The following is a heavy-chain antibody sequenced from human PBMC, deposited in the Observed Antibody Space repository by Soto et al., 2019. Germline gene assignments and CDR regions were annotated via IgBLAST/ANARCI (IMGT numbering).Heavy chain of an antibody. V-gene: IGHV1-69*06. D-gene: IGHD2-15*01. Sequence: SVKVSCKASGGTFSSYAISWMRQAPGQGLEWMGGIIPIFGTANYAQKFQGRVTITADKSTSTAYMELSSLRSEDTAVYYCARDMYCSGGSCYVFDYWGQGTLVTVSS. CDR3: ARDMYCSGGSCYVFDY. CDR2: IIPIFGTA. CDR1: GGTFSSYA. J-gene: IGHJ4*02.